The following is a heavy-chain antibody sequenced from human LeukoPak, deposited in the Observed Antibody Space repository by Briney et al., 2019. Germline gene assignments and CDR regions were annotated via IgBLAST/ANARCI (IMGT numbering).Heavy chain of an antibody. CDR3: AKSSSYSVNSPSAY. D-gene: IGHD4-23*01. CDR2: ITGGGGST. V-gene: IGHV3-23*01. J-gene: IGHJ4*01. CDR1: GFTFSTFA. Sequence: GGSLRLSCAASGFTFSTFAMSWVRQAPGKGLEWVSTITGGGGSTYYADSVKGRFTISRDNSKNTLYLQMNSLRAEDTALYYCAKSSSYSVNSPSAYWGQRTLVTVSS.